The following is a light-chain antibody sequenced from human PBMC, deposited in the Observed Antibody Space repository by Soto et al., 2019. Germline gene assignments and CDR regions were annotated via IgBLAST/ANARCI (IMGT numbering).Light chain of an antibody. CDR3: MQGTHWPPIT. CDR1: QSLLYSDGNSY. CDR2: KAS. Sequence: DFVMTQSPLSLPVSLGQPASISCRSSQSLLYSDGNSYLHWFQQRPGQSTRRLIYKASNRDPGVPDRFSGSGSGTDFKLKITRVEAEDVGVYYCMQGTHWPPITFGQGTRLEIK. J-gene: IGKJ5*01. V-gene: IGKV2-30*01.